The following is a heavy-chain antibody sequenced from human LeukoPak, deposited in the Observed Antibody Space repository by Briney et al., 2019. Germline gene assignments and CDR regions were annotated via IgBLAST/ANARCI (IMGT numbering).Heavy chain of an antibody. D-gene: IGHD3-10*01. CDR2: IFYSGNA. CDR1: GGSISSSSYY. CDR3: ASVYGSGIYWYGMDV. Sequence: SETLSLTGTVAGGSISSSSYYWGWIRQPPGKMLEWIGSIFYSGNAYYNPSLKSRVTISVDTSKNQSSLKLNSVTAADTAVCDCASVYGSGIYWYGMDVWGQGTTVTLSS. J-gene: IGHJ6*02. V-gene: IGHV4-39*01.